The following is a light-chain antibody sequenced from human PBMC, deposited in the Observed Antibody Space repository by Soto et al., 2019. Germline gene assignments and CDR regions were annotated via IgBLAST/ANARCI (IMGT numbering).Light chain of an antibody. V-gene: IGLV2-14*01. Sequence: QCWLGHPASVPRSPGHSITISCTGTTSDLAIYNYVSWYQQQPGKAPKLMIYQVTNRPSGVSNRFSGSRSGNTASLTISGLQAEDEADYYCSSYTDSSNYVFGTGTKVTVL. CDR3: SSYTDSSNYV. CDR2: QVT. CDR1: TSDLAIYNY. J-gene: IGLJ1*01.